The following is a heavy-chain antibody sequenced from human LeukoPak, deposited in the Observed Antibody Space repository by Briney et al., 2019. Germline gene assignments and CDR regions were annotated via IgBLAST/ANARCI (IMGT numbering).Heavy chain of an antibody. D-gene: IGHD3-16*01. CDR3: TRVLGG. Sequence: GGSLRLSCAVSGFTFSSYWMHWVRQAPGKGLVWVSLINSDGSSTGYADSVKGRFTISRDNARNTLYLLMNSLRAEDTAVYYCTRVLGGWGQGTRVTVSS. J-gene: IGHJ4*02. CDR2: INSDGSST. CDR1: GFTFSSYW. V-gene: IGHV3-74*01.